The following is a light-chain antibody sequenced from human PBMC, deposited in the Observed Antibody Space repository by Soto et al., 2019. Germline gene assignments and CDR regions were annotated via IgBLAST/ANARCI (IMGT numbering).Light chain of an antibody. Sequence: QSALTQPRSVSGAPVQSVTISCTGTSSDVGGYNYVSWYQQHPGKAPKLLIYDVSKRPSGVRDRFSGSKSGNTASLTISGLRADDEADYHCCSYAGTFVVFGGGTKLTVL. J-gene: IGLJ2*01. CDR1: SSDVGGYNY. CDR3: CSYAGTFVV. CDR2: DVS. V-gene: IGLV2-11*01.